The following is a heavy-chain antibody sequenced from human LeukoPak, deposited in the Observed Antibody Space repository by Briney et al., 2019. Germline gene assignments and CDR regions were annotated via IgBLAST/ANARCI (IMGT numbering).Heavy chain of an antibody. J-gene: IGHJ4*02. CDR2: MNPNSGNT. CDR3: ARFPLTIFGVVTYFDY. CDR1: GYTFTSYD. V-gene: IGHV1-8*01. Sequence: ASVKVSYKASGYTFTSYDINWVRQATGQGLEWMGWMNPNSGNTGYAQKLQGRVTMTTDTSTSTAYMELRSLRSDDTAVYYCARFPLTIFGVVTYFDYWGQGTLVTVSS. D-gene: IGHD3-3*01.